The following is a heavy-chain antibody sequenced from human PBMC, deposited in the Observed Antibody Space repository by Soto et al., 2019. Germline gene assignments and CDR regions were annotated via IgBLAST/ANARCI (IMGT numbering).Heavy chain of an antibody. Sequence: GGSLWLSCAASGFTFSSYGMHWVRQAPGKGLEWVAVIWYDGSNKYYADSVKGRFTISRDNSKNTLYLQMNSLRAEDTAVYYCARPNNPRRSPSGEYFDDWGQGTLVTVSS. CDR2: IWYDGSNK. D-gene: IGHD6-19*01. J-gene: IGHJ4*02. V-gene: IGHV3-33*01. CDR3: ARPNNPRRSPSGEYFDD. CDR1: GFTFSSYG.